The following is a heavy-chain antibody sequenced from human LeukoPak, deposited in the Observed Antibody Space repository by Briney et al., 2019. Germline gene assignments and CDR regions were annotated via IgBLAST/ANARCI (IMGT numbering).Heavy chain of an antibody. J-gene: IGHJ4*02. V-gene: IGHV3-7*01. CDR1: GFTFSSYW. Sequence: GGSLRLSCAASGFTFSSYWMSWVRQAPGKGLEWVANIKQDGSEKYYVDSVKGRFTISRDNAKNSLYLQMNSLRAEDTAVYYCAGSKGGYSYGSDYWGQGTLVTVSS. CDR2: IKQDGSEK. CDR3: AGSKGGYSYGSDY. D-gene: IGHD5-18*01.